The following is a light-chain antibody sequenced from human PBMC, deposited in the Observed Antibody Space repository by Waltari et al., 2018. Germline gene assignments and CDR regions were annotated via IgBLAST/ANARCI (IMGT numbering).Light chain of an antibody. Sequence: QSALTQPASVSGSPGQSITISCTGTSSDVGTYNSVSGYQQHPGKGPKLIIYEVNKRSSGVSTRVSGSKSGNTASLTISGLQTEDEADYYCSSYTGWIYVFGSGTKVTVL. CDR1: SSDVGTYNS. CDR2: EVN. J-gene: IGLJ1*01. CDR3: SSYTGWIYV. V-gene: IGLV2-14*02.